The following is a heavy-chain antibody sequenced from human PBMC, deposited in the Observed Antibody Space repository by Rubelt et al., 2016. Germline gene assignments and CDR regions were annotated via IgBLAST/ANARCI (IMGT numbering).Heavy chain of an antibody. CDR3: ARDQGVAANSPYYYGMDV. Sequence: GKGLEWVSVIYSGGSTYYADSVKGRFTISRDNSKNTLYLQMNSLRAEDTAVYYCARDQGVAANSPYYYGMDVWGQGTTVTVSS. CDR2: IYSGGST. D-gene: IGHD2-15*01. J-gene: IGHJ6*02. V-gene: IGHV3-53*01.